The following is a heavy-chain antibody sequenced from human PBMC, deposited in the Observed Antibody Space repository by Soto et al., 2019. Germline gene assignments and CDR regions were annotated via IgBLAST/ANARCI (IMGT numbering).Heavy chain of an antibody. D-gene: IGHD6-6*01. CDR2: TYYRSKWYN. J-gene: IGHJ4*02. CDR1: GDSVSSNSAA. CDR3: AREEGIEYSSSPGDY. V-gene: IGHV6-1*01. Sequence: PSQTLSLTCAISGDSVSSNSAAWNLIRQSPSRGLEWLGRTYYRSKWYNDYAVSVKSRITINPDTSKNQFSLQLNSVTPEDTAVYYCAREEGIEYSSSPGDYWGQGTLVTVSS.